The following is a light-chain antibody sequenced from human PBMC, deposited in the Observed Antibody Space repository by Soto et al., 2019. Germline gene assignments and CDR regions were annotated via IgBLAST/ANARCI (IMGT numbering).Light chain of an antibody. Sequence: QAVVTQPPSASGTPGQSVTISCSGSSSNIGSNTVNWYQQLPGTAPKLLIYSNNHRPSGVPDRFSGSKSGTSASLAISGLQSEDEADYYCAAWDDSLNGVVFGGGTKLTVL. CDR2: SNN. CDR1: SSNIGSNT. CDR3: AAWDDSLNGVV. J-gene: IGLJ2*01. V-gene: IGLV1-44*01.